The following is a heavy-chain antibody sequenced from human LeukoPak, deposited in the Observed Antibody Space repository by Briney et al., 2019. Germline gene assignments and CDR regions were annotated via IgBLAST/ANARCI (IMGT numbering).Heavy chain of an antibody. CDR3: ARNIVVVPTVTGAFDV. V-gene: IGHV4-38-2*01. CDR1: GYSISSGYY. D-gene: IGHD2-2*01. Sequence: SETLSLACAVSGYSISSGYYWGWIRPPPGKGLEWIGSIYHSGSTYYNPSLKSRVTISVDTSKNQFSLKLSSVTAADTAMYYCARNIVVVPTVTGAFDVWGQGTVVTVSS. J-gene: IGHJ3*01. CDR2: IYHSGST.